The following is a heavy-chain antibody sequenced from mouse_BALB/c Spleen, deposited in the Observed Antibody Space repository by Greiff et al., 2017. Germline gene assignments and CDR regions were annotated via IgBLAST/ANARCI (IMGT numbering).Heavy chain of an antibody. J-gene: IGHJ3*01. CDR3: ARGTTAWFAY. CDR2: ISYSGST. V-gene: IGHV3-2*02. CDR1: GYSITSYYA. D-gene: IGHD1-1*01. Sequence: DVQLQESGPGLVKPSQSLSLTCTVTGYSITSYYAWNWIRQFPGNKLEWMGYISYSGSTSYNPSLTSRISITRDTSKNQFFLQLNSVTTEDTATYYCARGTTAWFAYWGQGTLVTVSA.